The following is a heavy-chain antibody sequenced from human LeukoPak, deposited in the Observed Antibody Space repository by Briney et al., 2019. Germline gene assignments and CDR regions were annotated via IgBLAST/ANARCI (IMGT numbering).Heavy chain of an antibody. Sequence: GRSLRLSCAASGSNFNDYAMHWVRQAPGKGLEWVSSISWNSGTRGYADSVKGRFTISRDNAKNSLYLQMNSLRAEDMALYYCAKDGRAMDYFFDYWGQGTLVTVSS. CDR3: AKDGRAMDYFFDY. CDR2: ISWNSGTR. J-gene: IGHJ4*02. V-gene: IGHV3-9*03. CDR1: GSNFNDYA. D-gene: IGHD3/OR15-3a*01.